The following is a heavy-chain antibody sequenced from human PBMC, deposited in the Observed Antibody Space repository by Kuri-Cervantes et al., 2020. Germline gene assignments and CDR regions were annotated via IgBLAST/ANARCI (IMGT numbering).Heavy chain of an antibody. CDR1: GYTFTSYG. CDR3: ARAPNPNRRYNWFDP. J-gene: IGHJ5*02. V-gene: IGHV1-8*02. D-gene: IGHD2/OR15-2a*01. CDR2: MNPNSGNT. Sequence: ASVKVSCKASGYTFTSYGINWVRQATGQGLEWMGWMNPNSGNTGYAQEFQGRVTMTRNTSISTAYMELSSLRSEDTAVYYCARAPNPNRRYNWFDPWGQGTLVTVSS.